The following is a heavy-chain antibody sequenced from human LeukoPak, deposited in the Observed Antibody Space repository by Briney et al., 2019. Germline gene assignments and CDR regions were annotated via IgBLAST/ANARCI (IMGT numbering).Heavy chain of an antibody. CDR1: GFTFSDYY. Sequence: PGGSLRLSCAASGFTFSDYYMSWIRQAPGKGLEWVSAISGSGGSTYYADSVKGRFTISRDNSKNTLYLQMNSLRAEDTAVYYCAKDRVPTDYWGQGTLVTVSS. D-gene: IGHD3-10*01. V-gene: IGHV3-23*01. CDR3: AKDRVPTDY. CDR2: ISGSGGST. J-gene: IGHJ4*02.